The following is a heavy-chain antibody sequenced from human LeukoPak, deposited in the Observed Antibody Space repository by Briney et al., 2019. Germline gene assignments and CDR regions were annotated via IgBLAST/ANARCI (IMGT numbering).Heavy chain of an antibody. D-gene: IGHD6-13*01. J-gene: IGHJ4*02. CDR1: GFTFSSYA. CDR3: AQEVAAASTIDY. V-gene: IGHV3-23*01. Sequence: GGSLRLSCAAPGFTFSSYAMSWVRQAPGKGLEWVSAISGSGGSTYYADSVKGRFTISRDNSKNTLYLQMNSLRAEDTAVYYCAQEVAAASTIDYWGQGTLVTVSS. CDR2: ISGSGGST.